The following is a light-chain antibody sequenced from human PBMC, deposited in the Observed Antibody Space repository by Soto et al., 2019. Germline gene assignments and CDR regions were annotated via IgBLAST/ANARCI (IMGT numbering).Light chain of an antibody. CDR1: QSVSSY. J-gene: IGKJ4*01. CDR3: QQRSNWPLLT. CDR2: DAS. V-gene: IGKV3-11*01. Sequence: ENVFTQSPATPSFSPREKKTNSCRASQSVSSYLAWYQQKPGQAPRLLIYDASNRATGIPARFSGSGSGTDFTLTISSLEPEDFAVYYCQQRSNWPLLTFGGGTKVDI.